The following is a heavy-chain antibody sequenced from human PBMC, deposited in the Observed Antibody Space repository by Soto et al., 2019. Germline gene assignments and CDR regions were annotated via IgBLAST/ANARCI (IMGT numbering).Heavy chain of an antibody. J-gene: IGHJ6*02. CDR2: IIPIFGTA. V-gene: IGHV1-69*13. Sequence: ASVKVSCKASGGTFSSYAISWVRQAPGQGLEWMGGIIPIFGTANYAQKFQGRVTITADESTSTAYMELSSLRSEDTAVYYCARDRGYCTNGVCPYYYYGMDVWGQGTTVTVSS. CDR1: GGTFSSYA. D-gene: IGHD2-8*01. CDR3: ARDRGYCTNGVCPYYYYGMDV.